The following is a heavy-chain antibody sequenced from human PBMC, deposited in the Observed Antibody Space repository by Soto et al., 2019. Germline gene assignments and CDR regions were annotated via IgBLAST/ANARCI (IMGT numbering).Heavy chain of an antibody. CDR1: GFIFSSFA. D-gene: IGHD6-19*01. CDR2: ISNNGGST. Sequence: GGSLRLSCAASGFIFSSFAMSWVRQAPGKGLEWVSTISNNGGSTYSPDSVKGRFTISRDNSKNTLYLQMNSLRAEDTAVYYCAKDPDISGWYQTDLDYWGQGTLVTVSS. J-gene: IGHJ4*02. CDR3: AKDPDISGWYQTDLDY. V-gene: IGHV3-23*01.